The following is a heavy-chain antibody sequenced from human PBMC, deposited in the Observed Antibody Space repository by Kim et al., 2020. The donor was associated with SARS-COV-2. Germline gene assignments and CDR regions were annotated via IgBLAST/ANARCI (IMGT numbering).Heavy chain of an antibody. V-gene: IGHV3-9*01. J-gene: IGHJ4*02. CDR2: ISWNSGSI. CDR3: AKSLGVATMLDY. D-gene: IGHD5-12*01. Sequence: GGSLRLSCAASGFTFDDYAMHWVRQAPGKGLEWVSGISWNSGSIGYADSVKGRFTISRDNAKNSLYLQMNSLRAEDTALYYCAKSLGVATMLDYWGQGTL. CDR1: GFTFDDYA.